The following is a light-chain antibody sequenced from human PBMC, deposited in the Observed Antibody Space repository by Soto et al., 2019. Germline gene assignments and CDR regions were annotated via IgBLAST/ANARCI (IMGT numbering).Light chain of an antibody. Sequence: QAVLTQQPPLTVSPGGTVTLTCASSTGAVTSGYSPRWFQQNPGQAPRALIYGTSKKHSWTPARFSGSLLGGKAALTLSGVQPEDEAEYYCLLYYGGAYVFGTGTKVTVL. CDR2: GTS. V-gene: IGLV7-43*01. J-gene: IGLJ1*01. CDR1: TGAVTSGYS. CDR3: LLYYGGAYV.